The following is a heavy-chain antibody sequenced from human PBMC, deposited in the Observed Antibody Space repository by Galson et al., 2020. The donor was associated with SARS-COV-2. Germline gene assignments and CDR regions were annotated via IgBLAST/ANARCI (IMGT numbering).Heavy chain of an antibody. CDR2: IYYSGGT. D-gene: IGHD3-9*01. CDR1: GGSISSYY. V-gene: IGHV4-59*01. CDR3: ARVYLTGYTPDYFDY. Sequence: SETLSLTCTVSGGSISSYYWSWIRQPPGQGMEWTGYIYYSGGTNYNPSLKSRVNISVDTSQNQSSLKLRSVTAADTAVYYCARVYLTGYTPDYFDYWCQGTLVTVSS. J-gene: IGHJ4*02.